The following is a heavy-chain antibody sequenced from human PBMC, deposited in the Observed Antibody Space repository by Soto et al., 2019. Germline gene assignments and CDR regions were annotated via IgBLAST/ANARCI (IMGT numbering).Heavy chain of an antibody. D-gene: IGHD2-15*01. CDR3: ARERKIGLLGSNWFDP. CDR1: GYTFPSYG. CDR2: ISAYNGNT. Sequence: ASVKVSCKASGYTFPSYGISWVRQAPGQGLEWMGWISAYNGNTNYAQKLQGRVTITRDTSASTAYMELSSLRSEDTAVYCCARERKIGLLGSNWFDPWGQGTLVTVSS. V-gene: IGHV1-18*01. J-gene: IGHJ5*02.